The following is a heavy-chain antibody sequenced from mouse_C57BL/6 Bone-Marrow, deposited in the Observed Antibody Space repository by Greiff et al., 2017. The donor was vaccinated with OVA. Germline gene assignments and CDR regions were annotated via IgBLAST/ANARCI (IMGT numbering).Heavy chain of an antibody. CDR1: GYTFTDYY. J-gene: IGHJ1*03. Sequence: EVKLQQSGPELVKPGASVKISCKASGYTFTDYYMNWVKQSHGKSLEWIGDINPNNGGTSYNQKFKGKATLTVDKSSSTAYMELRSLTSEDSAVYYCASGEGFNYGWYFDVWGTGTTVTVSS. CDR3: ASGEGFNYGWYFDV. CDR2: INPNNGGT. V-gene: IGHV1-26*01. D-gene: IGHD1-1*01.